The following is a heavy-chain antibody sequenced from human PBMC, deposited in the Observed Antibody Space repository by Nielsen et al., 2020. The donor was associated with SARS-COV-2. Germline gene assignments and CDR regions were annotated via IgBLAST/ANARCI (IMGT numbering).Heavy chain of an antibody. D-gene: IGHD2-2*01. Sequence: SLKISCATSGFTFDDYAMHWVRRVPGKGLEWVSGISWNSGNIGYADSVKGRFTISRDNAKNSLNLQMNSLRPEDTALYYCAKDFDSNTYLMGASYFDSWGLGTLVTVSS. CDR1: GFTFDDYA. CDR3: AKDFDSNTYLMGASYFDS. CDR2: ISWNSGNI. V-gene: IGHV3-9*01. J-gene: IGHJ4*02.